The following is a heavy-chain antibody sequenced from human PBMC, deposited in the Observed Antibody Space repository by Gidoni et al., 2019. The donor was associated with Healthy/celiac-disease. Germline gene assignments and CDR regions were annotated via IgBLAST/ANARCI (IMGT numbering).Heavy chain of an antibody. CDR2: ISSSGSTI. V-gene: IGHV3-11*01. D-gene: IGHD3-22*01. CDR1: GFTFRDYN. Sequence: QVQLVESGGGLVKPGGSMRLSCADSGFTFRDYNLSWLRQAPGKGLEWVSYISSSGSTIYYADSVKGRFTSSRDNAQNSLYLQMNSLRAEDTAVYYCARGYDSSGYYREAEYFQHWGQGTLVTVSS. J-gene: IGHJ1*01. CDR3: ARGYDSSGYYREAEYFQH.